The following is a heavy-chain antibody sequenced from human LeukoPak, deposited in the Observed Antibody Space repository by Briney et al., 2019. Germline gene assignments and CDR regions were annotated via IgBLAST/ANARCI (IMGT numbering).Heavy chain of an antibody. CDR2: IRYDGSNK. CDR3: GKDRFGYSNPPNWFDP. CDR1: GFTFSSYG. Sequence: PGGSLRLSCAASGFTFSSYGMHWVRQAPGKGLEWVAFIRYDGSNKYYADSVKGRFTISRDNSKNTLYLQMNSLRAEDTAVYCCGKDRFGYSNPPNWFDPWGQGTLVTVSS. V-gene: IGHV3-30*02. J-gene: IGHJ5*02. D-gene: IGHD4-11*01.